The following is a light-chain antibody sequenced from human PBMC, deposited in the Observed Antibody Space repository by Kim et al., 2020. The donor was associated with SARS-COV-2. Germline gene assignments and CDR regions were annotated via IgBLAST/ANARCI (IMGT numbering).Light chain of an antibody. CDR1: RRGSGN. V-gene: IGKV3-15*01. CDR2: DAS. J-gene: IGKJ1*01. CDR3: QQYENWPLT. Sequence: GAPGERATLFCRASRRGSGNLAWYQQKPGQAPRLLIYDASTRATDIPARFSGSGSGTEFTLTISSLQSEDFAVYYCQQYENWPLTFGQGTKVDIK.